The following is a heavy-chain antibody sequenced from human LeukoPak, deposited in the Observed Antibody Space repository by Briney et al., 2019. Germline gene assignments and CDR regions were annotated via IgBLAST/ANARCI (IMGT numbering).Heavy chain of an antibody. D-gene: IGHD3-3*01. J-gene: IGHJ6*03. Sequence: ASVKVSCKASGYTFTSYGISWVRQAPGQGLEWRGWMNPNSGNTGYAQKFQGRVTMTRNTSISTAYMELSSLRSEDTAVYYCARVLSALTYYMDVWGKGTTVTISS. V-gene: IGHV1-8*02. CDR2: MNPNSGNT. CDR1: GYTFTSYG. CDR3: ARVLSALTYYMDV.